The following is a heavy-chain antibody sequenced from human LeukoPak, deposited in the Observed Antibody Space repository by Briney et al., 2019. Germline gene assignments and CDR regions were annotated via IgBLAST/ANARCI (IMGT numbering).Heavy chain of an antibody. Sequence: PGGSLRLSCAASGFTFSNYWMQWVRQAPGKGLVWVSRIIYDGSTTNYADSAKGRFTISRDNAKNTLYLQMNSLRVEDTAVYYCARDRVPYCSGVSCSVDVWGQGTTVTVSS. J-gene: IGHJ6*02. D-gene: IGHD2-15*01. CDR2: IIYDGSTT. CDR3: ARDRVPYCSGVSCSVDV. CDR1: GFTFSNYW. V-gene: IGHV3-74*01.